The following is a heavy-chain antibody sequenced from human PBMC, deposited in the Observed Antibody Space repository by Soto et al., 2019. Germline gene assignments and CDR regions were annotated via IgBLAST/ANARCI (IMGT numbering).Heavy chain of an antibody. J-gene: IGHJ4*02. CDR2: ISTSGGST. V-gene: IGHV3-23*01. Sequence: HPGGSLRLSCAASGFTFSSSAMSWVRQAPEKGLEWVSAISTSGGSTLYADSVKGRFTISRDNSKNTLFLQMSSLRAEDTAIYYCAKPTGGSYPESRVFDSWGQGTRVTVSS. D-gene: IGHD1-26*01. CDR3: AKPTGGSYPESRVFDS. CDR1: GFTFSSSA.